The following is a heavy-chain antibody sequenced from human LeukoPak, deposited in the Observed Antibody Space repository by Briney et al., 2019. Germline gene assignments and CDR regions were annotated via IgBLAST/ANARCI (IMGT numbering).Heavy chain of an antibody. J-gene: IGHJ5*02. CDR1: GGSISSSNW. Sequence: SGTLSLTCAVSGGSISSSNWWSWVRQPPGKGLEWIGEIYHSGSTYYNPSLKSRVAISVDTSKNQFSLKLSSVTAADTAVYYCASRYSGYSSSWAFGPWGQGTLVTVSS. D-gene: IGHD6-13*01. V-gene: IGHV4-4*02. CDR3: ASRYSGYSSSWAFGP. CDR2: IYHSGST.